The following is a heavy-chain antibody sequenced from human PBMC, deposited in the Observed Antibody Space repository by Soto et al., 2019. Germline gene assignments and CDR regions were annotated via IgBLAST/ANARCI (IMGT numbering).Heavy chain of an antibody. CDR2: ISGSGGST. CDR3: AKDSSGWDAWFDP. J-gene: IGHJ5*02. CDR1: GFTFSYYA. V-gene: IGHV3-23*01. Sequence: RGSLRLSCAASGFTFSYYAMSWVRQAPGKGLEWVSVISGSGGSTYYADSVKGRFTISRDNSKNTLYLQMNSLRAEDTAVYYCAKDSSGWDAWFDPWGQGTLVTVSS. D-gene: IGHD6-19*01.